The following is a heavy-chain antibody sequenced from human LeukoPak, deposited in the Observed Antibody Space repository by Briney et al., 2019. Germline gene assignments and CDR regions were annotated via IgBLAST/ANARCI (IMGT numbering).Heavy chain of an antibody. CDR3: ARDRCGSISSRGSDAFDF. Sequence: GGSLRLSCAASGFTFSSYSMNWVRQAAGKGLEWVSSISSSSSYIYYADSVKGRFTISRDNAKNSLYLQMNSLRAEDTAVYYYARDRCGSISSRGSDAFDFWGQGTMVTVSS. J-gene: IGHJ3*01. V-gene: IGHV3-21*01. D-gene: IGHD1-26*01. CDR1: GFTFSSYS. CDR2: ISSSSSYI.